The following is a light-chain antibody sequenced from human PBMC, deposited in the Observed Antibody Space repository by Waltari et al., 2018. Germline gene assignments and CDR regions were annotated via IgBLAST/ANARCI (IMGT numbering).Light chain of an antibody. V-gene: IGKV3-15*01. Sequence: EIVMTQSPATLSVSPGETATLSCRASQSVRNNLAWYQQKPGQSPRLLLYAVSTRGTGGQARFSGSGSETEFTLTISSQQGEESGYEYSKKDENRPGGTFGQGTRVEVK. CDR1: QSVRNN. J-gene: IGKJ1*01. CDR2: AVS. CDR3: KKDENRPGGT.